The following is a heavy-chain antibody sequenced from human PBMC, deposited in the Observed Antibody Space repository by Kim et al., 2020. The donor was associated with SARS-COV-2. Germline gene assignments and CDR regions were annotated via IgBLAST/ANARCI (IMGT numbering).Heavy chain of an antibody. Sequence: GGSLRLSCAASGFTFSSYAMHWVRQAPGKGLEWVAVISYDGSNKYYADSVKGRFTISRDNSKNTLYLQMNSLRAEDTAVYYCARTYYGSGSYYRDYGMDVWGQGTTVTVS. D-gene: IGHD3-10*01. CDR1: GFTFSSYA. V-gene: IGHV3-30*04. CDR3: ARTYYGSGSYYRDYGMDV. CDR2: ISYDGSNK. J-gene: IGHJ6*02.